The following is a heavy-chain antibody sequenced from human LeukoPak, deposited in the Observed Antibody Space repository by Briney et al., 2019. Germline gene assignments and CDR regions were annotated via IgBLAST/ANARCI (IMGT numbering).Heavy chain of an antibody. Sequence: SVKVSCKAPGGTSSSYAISWVRQAPGQGLEWMGRIIPIFGTANYAQKFQGRVTITTDESTSTAYMELSSLRSEDTAVYYCARDLATFDDYWGQGTLVTVSS. CDR1: GGTSSSYA. CDR3: ARDLATFDDY. V-gene: IGHV1-69*05. D-gene: IGHD3-16*01. J-gene: IGHJ4*02. CDR2: IIPIFGTA.